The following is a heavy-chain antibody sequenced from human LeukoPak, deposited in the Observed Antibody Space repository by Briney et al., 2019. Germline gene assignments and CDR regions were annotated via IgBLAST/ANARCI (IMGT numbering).Heavy chain of an antibody. J-gene: IGHJ4*02. V-gene: IGHV1-69*13. CDR2: IIPIFGTA. D-gene: IGHD3-22*01. CDR3: ARDGYYYDSSGYGNESSSGDY. CDR1: GGTFSSYA. Sequence: SVKVSCKASGGTFSSYAISWVRQAPGQGLEWMGGIIPIFGTANYAQKFQGRVTITADESTSTAYMELSSLRSEDTAVYYCARDGYYYDSSGYGNESSSGDYWGQGTLVTVSS.